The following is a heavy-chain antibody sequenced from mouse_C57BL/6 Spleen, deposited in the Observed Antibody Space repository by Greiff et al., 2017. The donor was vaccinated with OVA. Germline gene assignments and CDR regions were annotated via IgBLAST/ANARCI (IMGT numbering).Heavy chain of an antibody. D-gene: IGHD2-3*01. CDR1: GFTFSSYT. V-gene: IGHV5-9*01. J-gene: IGHJ3*01. CDR2: ISGGGGNT. Sequence: DVKLVESGGGLVKPGGSLKLSCAASGFTFSSYTMSWVRQTPEKRLEWVATISGGGGNTYYPDSVKGRFTISRDNAKNTLYLQMSSLRSEDTALYYCARGGWLLAWFAYWGQGTLVTVSA. CDR3: ARGGWLLAWFAY.